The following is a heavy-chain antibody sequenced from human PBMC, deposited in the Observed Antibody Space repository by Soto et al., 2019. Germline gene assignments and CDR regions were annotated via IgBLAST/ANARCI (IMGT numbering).Heavy chain of an antibody. Sequence: PSETLSLTCAVYGGSFSGYYWSWIRQPPGKGLEWIGEINHSGSTNYNPSLKSRVTISVDTSKNQFSLKLSSVTAADTAVYYCAIQNYDILTGLGRGMDVWGQGTTVTVSS. V-gene: IGHV4-34*01. CDR3: AIQNYDILTGLGRGMDV. CDR2: INHSGST. D-gene: IGHD3-9*01. J-gene: IGHJ6*02. CDR1: GGSFSGYY.